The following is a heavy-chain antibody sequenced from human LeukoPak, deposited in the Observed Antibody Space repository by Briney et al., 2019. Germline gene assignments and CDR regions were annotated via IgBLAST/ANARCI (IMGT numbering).Heavy chain of an antibody. CDR2: IKQDGSET. Sequence: PGGSLGLSCAASGFTFSTYWMSWVRQAPGKGLEWVANIKQDGSETHYVDSVKGRFTISRDNSRNTLYLQMNSLSTEDTAVYYCARARSWPEHAFDIWGQGTMVTVSS. CDR1: GFTFSTYW. D-gene: IGHD5-24*01. J-gene: IGHJ3*02. CDR3: ARARSWPEHAFDI. V-gene: IGHV3-7*05.